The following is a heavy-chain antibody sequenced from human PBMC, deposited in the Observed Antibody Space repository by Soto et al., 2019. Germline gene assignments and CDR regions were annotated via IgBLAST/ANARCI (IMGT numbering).Heavy chain of an antibody. V-gene: IGHV1-8*01. CDR1: GYTFTSYD. Sequence: ASVKVSCKASGYTFTSYDINWVRQATGQGLEWMGWMNPNSGNTGYAQKFQGRVTMTRNTSISTAYMELSSLRSEDTAVYYCARASDRYSYDSSGYTPDYWGQGTLVTVSS. J-gene: IGHJ4*02. D-gene: IGHD3-22*01. CDR3: ARASDRYSYDSSGYTPDY. CDR2: MNPNSGNT.